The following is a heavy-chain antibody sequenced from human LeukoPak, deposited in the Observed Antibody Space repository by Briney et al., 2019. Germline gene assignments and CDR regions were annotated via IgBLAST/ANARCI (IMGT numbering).Heavy chain of an antibody. V-gene: IGHV3-30*18. Sequence: GGSLRLSCAASGFTFSSYGMQWVRQAPGKGLEWVAVISHDGTTTFYADSVKGRFTISRDNSKNTLDLQMDSLRAEDTAVYFCAKEPNAYSSDWYFQVWGQGTLVTVSS. CDR1: GFTFSSYG. D-gene: IGHD6-25*01. CDR2: ISHDGTTT. J-gene: IGHJ1*01. CDR3: AKEPNAYSSDWYFQV.